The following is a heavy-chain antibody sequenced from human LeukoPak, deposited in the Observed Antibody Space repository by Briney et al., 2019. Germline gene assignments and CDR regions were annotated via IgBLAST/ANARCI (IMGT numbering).Heavy chain of an antibody. CDR3: AREWSGTYWNGFDY. Sequence: PGGSLRLSCAASGFTFSDYYMSWIRQAPGKGLEWVSYISSSGTTIYYADSVKGRFTISRDSAKNSLYLQMNSLRAEDTALYYCAREWSGTYWNGFDYWGQGTLVTVSS. V-gene: IGHV3-11*01. CDR1: GFTFSDYY. CDR2: ISSSGTTI. J-gene: IGHJ4*02. D-gene: IGHD1-26*01.